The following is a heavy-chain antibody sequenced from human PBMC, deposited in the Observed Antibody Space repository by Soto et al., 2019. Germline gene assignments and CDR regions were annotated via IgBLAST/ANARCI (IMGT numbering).Heavy chain of an antibody. CDR2: IYYSGNT. V-gene: IGHV4-31*03. Sequence: QVQLQESGPGLVKPSQTLSLTCTVSGGCIGSGYYWSWIRQHAVKGLAWIGYIYYSGNTYYNPSLNGRVSISLDTSKSQFSLKLDSVTAADTAVYYCARDAPVALGGPNSMDVWGQGTTVTVSS. CDR3: ARDAPVALGGPNSMDV. D-gene: IGHD3-3*02. CDR1: GGCIGSGYY. J-gene: IGHJ6*02.